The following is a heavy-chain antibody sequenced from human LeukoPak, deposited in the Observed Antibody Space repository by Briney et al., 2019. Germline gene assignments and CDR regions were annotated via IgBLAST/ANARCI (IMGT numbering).Heavy chain of an antibody. CDR2: ISGSGPST. Sequence: GGSLRLSCAASGFTFQNYAMSWVRQAPGKGLEWASSISGSGPSTDYADSVKGRFTISRDKSKNTLYLQMNGLKAEDTAVYHCVGGPGWVFDLWGRGTLVTVSS. CDR1: GFTFQNYA. CDR3: VGGPGWVFDL. V-gene: IGHV3-23*01. J-gene: IGHJ2*01. D-gene: IGHD1-26*01.